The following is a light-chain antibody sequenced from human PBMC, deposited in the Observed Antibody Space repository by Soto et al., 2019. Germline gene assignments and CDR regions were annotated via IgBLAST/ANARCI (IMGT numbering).Light chain of an antibody. V-gene: IGKV1-39*01. Sequence: DIQLTQSPSFLSASVGDRVTITCRASQSIGNYLSWYQQKPGKAPNLLIYAASTLQSGVPSRFSGSGSGTDFTLTISSLQPEDFATYFCQHGYSTPLTFGGGTKVDIK. CDR2: AAS. CDR3: QHGYSTPLT. CDR1: QSIGNY. J-gene: IGKJ4*01.